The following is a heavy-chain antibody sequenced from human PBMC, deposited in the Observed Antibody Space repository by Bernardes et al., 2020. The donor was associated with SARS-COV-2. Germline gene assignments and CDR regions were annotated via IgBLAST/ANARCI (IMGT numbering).Heavy chain of an antibody. J-gene: IGHJ3*02. CDR3: ARRSRGRYCSSTSCRYDAFDI. D-gene: IGHD2-2*01. CDR2: ISSSSSYI. CDR1: GFTFRSYS. Sequence: VGSLRLSCAASGFTFRSYSMNWVRQAPGKGLEWVSSISSSSSYIYYADSVKGRFTISRDNAKNSLYLQMNSLRAEDTAVYYCARRSRGRYCSSTSCRYDAFDIWGQGTMVTVSS. V-gene: IGHV3-21*01.